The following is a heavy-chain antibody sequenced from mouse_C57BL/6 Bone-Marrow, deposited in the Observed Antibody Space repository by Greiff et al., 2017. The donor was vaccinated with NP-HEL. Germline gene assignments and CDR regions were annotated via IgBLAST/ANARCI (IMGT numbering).Heavy chain of an antibody. J-gene: IGHJ3*01. CDR1: GFTFSDYG. V-gene: IGHV5-17*01. D-gene: IGHD1-1*01. CDR3: ARGGRYWFAY. CDR2: ISSGSSTI. Sequence: EVKLMESGGGLVKPGGSLKLSCAASGFTFSDYGMHWVRQAPEKGLEWVAYISSGSSTIYYADTVKGRFTISRDNAKNTLFLQMTSLRSEDTAMYYCARGGRYWFAYWGQGTLVTVSA.